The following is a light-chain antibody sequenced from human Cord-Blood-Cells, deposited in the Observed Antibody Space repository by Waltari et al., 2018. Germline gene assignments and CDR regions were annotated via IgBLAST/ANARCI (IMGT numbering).Light chain of an antibody. Sequence: QSALTQPPSASGSPGPSLTIPCTGTSSDGGGYNYVSWYQQHPGKAPKLMIYEVSKRPSGVPDRFSGSKSGNTASLTVSGLQAEDEADYYCSSYAGSNTWVFGGGTKLTVL. J-gene: IGLJ3*02. V-gene: IGLV2-8*01. CDR2: EVS. CDR3: SSYAGSNTWV. CDR1: SSDGGGYNY.